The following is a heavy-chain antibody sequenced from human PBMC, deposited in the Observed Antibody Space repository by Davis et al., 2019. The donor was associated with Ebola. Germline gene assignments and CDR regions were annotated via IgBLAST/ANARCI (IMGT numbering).Heavy chain of an antibody. Sequence: SETLSLTCTVSGGSMSSYYWSWIRQPPGKGLEWIGNIYYGGTTNYNPSLKSRATISGDTSKNQFSLNVNSVTAADTAMYYCARTPQYTSYGSYFDYWGQGALVTVSS. CDR2: IYYGGTT. J-gene: IGHJ4*02. CDR3: ARTPQYTSYGSYFDY. V-gene: IGHV4-59*01. D-gene: IGHD1-26*01. CDR1: GGSMSSYY.